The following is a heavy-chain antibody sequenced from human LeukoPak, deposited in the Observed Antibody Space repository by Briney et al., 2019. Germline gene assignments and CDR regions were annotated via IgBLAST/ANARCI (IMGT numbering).Heavy chain of an antibody. V-gene: IGHV3-21*01. CDR3: ARDRLRFLEWSSDYMDV. J-gene: IGHJ6*03. Sequence: PGGSLRLSCAASGFTFSSYSMNWVRQAPGKGLEWVSSISSSSTYIYYADSVKGRFTISRDNAKNSLYLQMNSLRAEDTAVYYCARDRLRFLEWSSDYMDVWGKGTTVTVSS. CDR1: GFTFSSYS. D-gene: IGHD3-3*01. CDR2: ISSSSTYI.